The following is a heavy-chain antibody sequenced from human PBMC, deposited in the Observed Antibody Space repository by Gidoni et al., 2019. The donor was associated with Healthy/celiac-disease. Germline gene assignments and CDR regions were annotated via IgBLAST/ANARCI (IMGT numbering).Heavy chain of an antibody. CDR2: INHRGST. CDR1: GCPFSGYY. Sequence: QLPLQQWGAGLLKPSETLSLTCAVYGCPFSGYYWSWIRQPPRKGLEWIGEINHRGSTNYNPSLKSRVTISVDTSKNQFSLKLSSVTAADTAVYYCARDVRHYAAFLGGTYGMDVWGQGTTVTVSS. CDR3: ARDVRHYAAFLGGTYGMDV. J-gene: IGHJ6*02. V-gene: IGHV4-34*01. D-gene: IGHD3-10*01.